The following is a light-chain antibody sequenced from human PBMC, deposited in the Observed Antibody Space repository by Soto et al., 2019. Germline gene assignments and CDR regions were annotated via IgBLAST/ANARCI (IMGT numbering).Light chain of an antibody. CDR3: ASYTSSSTLV. CDR1: SNDVGGHDY. Sequence: QSALTQPASVSGSPGQSITISCTGTSNDVGGHDYVSWYQQHPGKAPKLVIYDVLSRPSGVSDRFSGSKSGHTASLTISGSRPEDEAAYYCASYTSSSTLVFGTGTKVTV. V-gene: IGLV2-14*03. CDR2: DVL. J-gene: IGLJ1*01.